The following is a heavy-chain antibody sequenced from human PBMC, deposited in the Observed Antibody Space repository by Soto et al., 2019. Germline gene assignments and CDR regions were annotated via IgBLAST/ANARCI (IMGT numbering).Heavy chain of an antibody. J-gene: IGHJ6*02. Sequence: PGGSLRLSCAASGLTFSSYSMNWVRQAPGKGLEWVSSISSSSSYIYYADSVKGRFTISRDNAKNSLYLQMNSLRAEDTAVYYCARDDWISNLYYYGMDVWGQGTTVTVSS. D-gene: IGHD3-9*01. CDR3: ARDDWISNLYYYGMDV. CDR1: GLTFSSYS. CDR2: ISSSSSYI. V-gene: IGHV3-21*01.